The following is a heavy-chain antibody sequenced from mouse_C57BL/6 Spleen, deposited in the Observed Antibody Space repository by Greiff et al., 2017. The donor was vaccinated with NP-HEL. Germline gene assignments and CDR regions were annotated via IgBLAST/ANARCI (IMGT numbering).Heavy chain of an antibody. V-gene: IGHV1-81*01. CDR2: IYPRSGNT. Sequence: VQRVESGAELARPGASVKLSCKASGYTFTSYGISWVKQRTGQGLEWIGEIYPRSGNTYYNEKFKGKATLTADKSSSTAYMELRSLTSEDSAIYFCARFDYYGSRNYFEYWGKGTTLTVSS. CDR1: GYTFTSYG. D-gene: IGHD1-1*01. CDR3: ARFDYYGSRNYFEY. J-gene: IGHJ2*01.